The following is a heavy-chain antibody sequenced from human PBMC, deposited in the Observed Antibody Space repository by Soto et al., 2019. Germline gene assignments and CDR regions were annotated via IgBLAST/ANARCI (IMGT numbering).Heavy chain of an antibody. CDR3: VNTPCYYVLRFLF. CDR1: GFTFITYA. D-gene: IGHD3-3*01. CDR2: ISSNGGNT. Sequence: GGSLRLSCSASGFTFITYAMHWVRQASGKGLEWVSGISSNGGNTYYADSVKGRFTVSRDNSKNTLSLQMSRLRADDTAVYYCVNTPCYYVLRFLFWGKGTLVTVSS. V-gene: IGHV3-64D*06. J-gene: IGHJ4*02.